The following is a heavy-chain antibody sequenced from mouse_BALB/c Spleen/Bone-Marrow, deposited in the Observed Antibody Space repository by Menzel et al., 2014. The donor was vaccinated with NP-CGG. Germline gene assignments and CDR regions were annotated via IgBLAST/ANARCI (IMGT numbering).Heavy chain of an antibody. Sequence: DVKLVESGAELVKPGASVKLSCTGSGFNSKDTYMHWVKQRPDQGLEWIGRIDPANGNAKHDPRFQGKAAITADTSSNTTYLQLSSLTSEDTAVYYCAIYFYFDYWGQGTTLTVSS. J-gene: IGHJ2*01. CDR1: GFNSKDTY. V-gene: IGHV14-3*02. CDR2: IDPANGNA. CDR3: AIYFYFDY. D-gene: IGHD2-3*01.